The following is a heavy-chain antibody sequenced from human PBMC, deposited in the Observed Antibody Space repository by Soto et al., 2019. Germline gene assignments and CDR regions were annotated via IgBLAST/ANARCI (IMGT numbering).Heavy chain of an antibody. CDR1: GFTFSSYG. Sequence: GGSLRLSCAASGFTFSSYGMHWVRQAPGKGLEWVAVIWYDGSNKYYADSVKGRFTISRGNSKNTLYLQMNSLRAEDTAVYYCARDPPDPRVAEAHADDAFDIWGQGTMVTVSS. V-gene: IGHV3-33*01. J-gene: IGHJ3*02. CDR2: IWYDGSNK. CDR3: ARDPPDPRVAEAHADDAFDI.